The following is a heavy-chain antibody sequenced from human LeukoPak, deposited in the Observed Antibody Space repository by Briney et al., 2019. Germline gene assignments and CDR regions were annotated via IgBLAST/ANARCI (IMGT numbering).Heavy chain of an antibody. Sequence: GGSLRLSCAASEFTFSTYDMHWVRQAPGKGLEWVAVISYDGSYKFYADSVKGRFTISRDNSKNTLYLQMNSLRAEDTAVYYCAKDQRLEDIGMVFDSWGQGTLVTVSS. CDR2: ISYDGSYK. V-gene: IGHV3-30*18. J-gene: IGHJ4*02. CDR3: AKDQRLEDIGMVFDS. CDR1: EFTFSTYD. D-gene: IGHD5-18*01.